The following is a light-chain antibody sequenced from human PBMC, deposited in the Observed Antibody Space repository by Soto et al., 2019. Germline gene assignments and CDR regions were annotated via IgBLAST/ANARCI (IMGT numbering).Light chain of an antibody. CDR3: GTWDNSLSLWV. Sequence: QSVLTQPPSLSAAPGQKVTISCSGSSSNIGSNYVSWYQHLPEKAPKLLIYENNKRPSGIPDRFSGSKSGTSATLGITGLQTGDEADYYCGTWDNSLSLWVFGGGTKLTVL. V-gene: IGLV1-51*02. J-gene: IGLJ3*02. CDR1: SSNIGSNY. CDR2: ENN.